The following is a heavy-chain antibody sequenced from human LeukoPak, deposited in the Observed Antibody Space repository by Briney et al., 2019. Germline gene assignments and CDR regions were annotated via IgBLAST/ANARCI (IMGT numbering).Heavy chain of an antibody. CDR2: ISAYNGNT. D-gene: IGHD6-19*01. V-gene: IGHV1-18*01. CDR1: GYTFTSYG. Sequence: GASVKVSCKASGYTFTSYGISWVRQAPGQGLEWMGWISAYNGNTNYAQKLQGRVTMTTDTSTSTAYMELRSLRSDDTAVYYCARDGSGPTRNWFDPWDQGTLVTVSS. CDR3: ARDGSGPTRNWFDP. J-gene: IGHJ5*02.